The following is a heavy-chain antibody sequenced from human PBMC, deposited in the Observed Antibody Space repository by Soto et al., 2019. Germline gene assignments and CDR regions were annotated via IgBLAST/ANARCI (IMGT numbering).Heavy chain of an antibody. D-gene: IGHD6-6*01. CDR2: IRSTGATT. Sequence: GGSLRLSCAASGFTFSDYQMNWIRQAPGKGLEWVSYIRSTGATTSYADSVKGRFTVSRENGWNSLYLQMNSLRAEDTAVYYCARLRYSSSSRYYMDVWGKGTTVTVSS. CDR1: GFTFSDYQ. V-gene: IGHV3-11*01. J-gene: IGHJ6*03. CDR3: ARLRYSSSSRYYMDV.